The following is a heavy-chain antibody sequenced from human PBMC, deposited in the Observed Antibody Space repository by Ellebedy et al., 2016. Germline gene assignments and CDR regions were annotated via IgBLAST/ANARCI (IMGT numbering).Heavy chain of an antibody. CDR3: AAGNDGGWFDP. D-gene: IGHD1-1*01. V-gene: IGHV1-69*02. Sequence: ASVKVSCKASGGTFSSYPISWVRQAPGQGLEWMGRIIPILGIANYAQKFQGRLTITADKSTNTAYMGLSSLRSEDAAVYYCAAGNDGGWFDPWGQGTLVTVSS. CDR2: IIPILGIA. CDR1: GGTFSSYP. J-gene: IGHJ5*02.